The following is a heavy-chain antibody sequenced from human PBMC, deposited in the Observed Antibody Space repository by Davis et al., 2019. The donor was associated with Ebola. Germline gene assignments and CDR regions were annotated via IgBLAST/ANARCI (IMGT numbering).Heavy chain of an antibody. CDR1: GGSISSYY. D-gene: IGHD2-21*02. V-gene: IGHV4-59*01. J-gene: IGHJ1*01. Sequence: SETLSLTCTVSGGSISSYYWTWIRQPPGKGLEWIGHIYYSGSTNSGSTHYNPSLKSRATISVDTSRNQFSLRLSSVTAADTAVYYCAVYTVVVTDIRAEYFQHWGQGTLATVSS. CDR3: AVYTVVVTDIRAEYFQH. CDR2: IYYSGST.